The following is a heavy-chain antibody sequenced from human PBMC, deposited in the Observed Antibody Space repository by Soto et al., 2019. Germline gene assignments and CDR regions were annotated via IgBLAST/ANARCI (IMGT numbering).Heavy chain of an antibody. CDR2: IYYSGST. D-gene: IGHD1-26*01. J-gene: IGHJ4*02. CDR1: GGSISSYY. Sequence: SETLSLTCTVSGGSISSYYWSWIRQPPGKGLEWIGYIYYSGSTNYNPSLKSRVTISVDTSKSQFSLKLTSVTAADTAVYYCARRYGGNFDYWGQGTLVTVSS. CDR3: ARRYGGNFDY. V-gene: IGHV4-59*01.